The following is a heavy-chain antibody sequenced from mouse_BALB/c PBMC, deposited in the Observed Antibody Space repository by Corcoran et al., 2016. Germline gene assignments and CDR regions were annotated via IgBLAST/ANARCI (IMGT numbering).Heavy chain of an antibody. D-gene: IGHD2-1*01. Sequence: QVQLQQSGAELMKPGASVKISCKATGYTFSSYWIEWVKQRPGHGLEWIGEILPGSGSTNYNEKFKGKATFTADTSSNTAYMQLSSLTSEDSAVYYCARGRKNYGNYWYFDVWGAGTTVTVSS. V-gene: IGHV1-9*01. CDR2: ILPGSGST. CDR3: ARGRKNYGNYWYFDV. CDR1: GYTFSSYW. J-gene: IGHJ1*01.